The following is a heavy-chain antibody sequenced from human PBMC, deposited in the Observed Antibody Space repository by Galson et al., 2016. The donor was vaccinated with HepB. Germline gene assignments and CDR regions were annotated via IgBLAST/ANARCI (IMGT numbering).Heavy chain of an antibody. Sequence: QSGAEVKKPGESLRISCQGSGYTFTSFWIDWVRQKPRKGLEWMGAIFTADSDTRYSPSFQGQVTISVDVSINTAYLQLTSVTAADAAVYYCAREYTYDHYFDYWGQGTLVTVSS. J-gene: IGHJ4*02. CDR2: IFTADSDT. D-gene: IGHD5-18*01. CDR1: GYTFTSFW. V-gene: IGHV5-51*01. CDR3: AREYTYDHYFDY.